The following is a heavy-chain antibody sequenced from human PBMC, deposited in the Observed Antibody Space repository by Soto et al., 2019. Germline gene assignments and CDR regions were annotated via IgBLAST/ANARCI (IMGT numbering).Heavy chain of an antibody. D-gene: IGHD3-10*01. V-gene: IGHV5-51*01. Sequence: PGESLKISCKGSGYSVTSYWIGWVRQMPGKGLEWMGIIYPGDSDTRYSPSFQGQVTISADKSISTAYLQWSSLKASDTAMYYCARREVTYYYGSGSYYFDYWGQGTLVTVSS. CDR2: IYPGDSDT. CDR1: GYSVTSYW. CDR3: ARREVTYYYGSGSYYFDY. J-gene: IGHJ4*02.